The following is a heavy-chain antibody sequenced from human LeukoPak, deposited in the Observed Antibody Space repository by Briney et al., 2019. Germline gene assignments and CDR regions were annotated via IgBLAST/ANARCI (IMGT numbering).Heavy chain of an antibody. D-gene: IGHD3-22*01. V-gene: IGHV1-46*01. CDR1: GYTFTSYY. J-gene: IGHJ4*02. CDR3: ARVLYYYDSSGYYYAAPFDY. CDR2: INPSGGST. Sequence: ASVKVSCKASGYTFTSYYMHWVRQAPGQGLEWMGIINPSGGSTSYAQKFQGRVTMTRDTSTSTVYMELSSLRSEDTAVYYCARVLYYYDSSGYYYAAPFDYWGQGTLVTVSS.